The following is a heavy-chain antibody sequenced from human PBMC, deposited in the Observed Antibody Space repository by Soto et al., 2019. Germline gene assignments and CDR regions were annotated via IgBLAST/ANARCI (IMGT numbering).Heavy chain of an antibody. CDR1: GDSISRNDYY. D-gene: IGHD3-16*02. Sequence: QVQLQESGPGLVQPSQTLSLTCAVSGDSISRNDYYWHWIRQSPGRGLEWVGYIHYSGNTFYTPSLRGRTVILVDRARNQFSLSLASMTVADAAIYYCARSTYGEGYPHFFDFWGRGALVTVSA. J-gene: IGHJ4*02. V-gene: IGHV4-30-4*08. CDR2: IHYSGNT. CDR3: ARSTYGEGYPHFFDF.